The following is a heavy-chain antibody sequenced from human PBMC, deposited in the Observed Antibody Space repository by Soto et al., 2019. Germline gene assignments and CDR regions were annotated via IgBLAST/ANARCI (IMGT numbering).Heavy chain of an antibody. D-gene: IGHD3-9*01. Sequence: VKVSCKASGGTFSSYAISWVRQAPGQGLEWMGGIIPIFGTANYAQKFQGRVTITADESTSTAYMELSSLRSEDTAVYYCARVDPEAAYFDYWGQGTLVTVSS. CDR2: IIPIFGTA. CDR1: GGTFSSYA. V-gene: IGHV1-69*13. J-gene: IGHJ4*02. CDR3: ARVDPEAAYFDY.